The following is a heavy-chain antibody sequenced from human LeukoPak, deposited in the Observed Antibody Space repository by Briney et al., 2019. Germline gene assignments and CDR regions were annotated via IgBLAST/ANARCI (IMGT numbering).Heavy chain of an antibody. V-gene: IGHV4-59*12. J-gene: IGHJ4*02. D-gene: IGHD2-8*02. Sequence: SETLSLTCAVSGDSISRYYWSWIRQPPGKGLEWVGYIYYSGSTNYNPSLKSRVTISVDTSKNQFSLKLSSVTAADTAVYYCARGKSRDSWSYDYWGQGTLVTVSS. CDR2: IYYSGST. CDR3: ARGKSRDSWSYDY. CDR1: GDSISRYY.